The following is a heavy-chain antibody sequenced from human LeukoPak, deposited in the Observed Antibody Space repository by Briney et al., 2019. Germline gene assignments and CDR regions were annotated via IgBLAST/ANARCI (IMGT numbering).Heavy chain of an antibody. D-gene: IGHD1-26*01. Sequence: SETLSLTCTVSGGSISSYYWSWIRQPPGKGLEYIGYIYYSGSTNYNPSLKSRVTISVDTSKNQFSLKLSSVTAADTAVYYCASDHSSASYTYYYYYMDVWGKGTTVTVSS. CDR2: IYYSGST. CDR3: ASDHSSASYTYYYYYMDV. CDR1: GGSISSYY. J-gene: IGHJ6*03. V-gene: IGHV4-59*08.